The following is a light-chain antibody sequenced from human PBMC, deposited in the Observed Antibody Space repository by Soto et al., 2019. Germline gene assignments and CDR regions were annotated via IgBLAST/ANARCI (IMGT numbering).Light chain of an antibody. V-gene: IGKV3-20*01. Sequence: EIVLTQSPGTLSLYPGERATLSCRASQSVSSNYLAWYQQKPGQAPKVLIYRASSRATGIPDRFSGSGSGTDFTLTISRLEPEDFAVYYCQQYGSSPLTFGGGTKVDI. CDR3: QQYGSSPLT. CDR2: RAS. J-gene: IGKJ4*01. CDR1: QSVSSNY.